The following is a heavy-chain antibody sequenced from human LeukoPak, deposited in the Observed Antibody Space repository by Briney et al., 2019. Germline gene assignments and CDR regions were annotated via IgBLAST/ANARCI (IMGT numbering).Heavy chain of an antibody. Sequence: GRSLRLSCAASGFTFSSYGMHWVRQAPGKGLEWVAVIWYDGSNKYYADSVKGRFTISRDNSKNTLYLQMNSLKTEDTAVYYCTTDGVTYYYDSSGYYYVHYFDYWGQGTLVTVSS. CDR2: IWYDGSNK. V-gene: IGHV3-33*01. CDR1: GFTFSSYG. J-gene: IGHJ4*02. D-gene: IGHD3-22*01. CDR3: TTDGVTYYYDSSGYYYVHYFDY.